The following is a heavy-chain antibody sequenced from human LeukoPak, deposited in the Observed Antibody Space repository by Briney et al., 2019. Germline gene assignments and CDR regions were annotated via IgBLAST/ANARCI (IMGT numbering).Heavy chain of an antibody. CDR3: ARGVGELLSYYYYYYMDV. CDR2: INHSGST. D-gene: IGHD3-10*01. J-gene: IGHJ6*03. Sequence: SETLSLTCAVYGGSFSDYYWSWIRQPPGKGLEWIGEINHSGSTNYNPSLKSRVTISVDTSKNQFSLRLSSVTAADTAVYYCARGVGELLSYYYYYYMDVWGKGTTVTISS. V-gene: IGHV4-34*01. CDR1: GGSFSDYY.